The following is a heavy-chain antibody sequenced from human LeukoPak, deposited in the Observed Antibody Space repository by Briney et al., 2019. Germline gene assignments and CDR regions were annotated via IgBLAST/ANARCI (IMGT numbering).Heavy chain of an antibody. Sequence: SETLSLTCTVSGGSISSSSYYRGWIRQPPGKGLEWIGSIYYSGSTYYNPSLKSRVTISVDTSKNQFSLKLSSVTAADTAVYYCARRSVTTFVYWGQGTLVTVSS. D-gene: IGHD4-17*01. V-gene: IGHV4-39*01. J-gene: IGHJ4*02. CDR1: GGSISSSSYY. CDR3: ARRSVTTFVY. CDR2: IYYSGST.